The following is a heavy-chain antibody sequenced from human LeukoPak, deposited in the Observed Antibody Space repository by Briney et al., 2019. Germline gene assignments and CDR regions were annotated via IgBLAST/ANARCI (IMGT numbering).Heavy chain of an antibody. CDR3: AKRCVVVRLILVGFHKEAYYFDS. CDR1: GFIFSSYS. J-gene: IGHJ4*02. V-gene: IGHV3-48*01. D-gene: IGHD3-10*01. CDR2: ISENSGAR. Sequence: SGGSLRLSCAASGFIFSSYSMNWVRQAPGKGLEWVSFISENSGARNFADSVKGRFTISRDNAKNSLYLQMNSLRAEDTAVYFCAKRCVVVRLILVGFHKEAYYFDSWGQGALVTVSS.